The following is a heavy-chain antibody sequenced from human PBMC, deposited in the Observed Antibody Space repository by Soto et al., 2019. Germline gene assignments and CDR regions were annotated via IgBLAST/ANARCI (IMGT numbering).Heavy chain of an antibody. CDR1: EFTFSNYA. J-gene: IGHJ4*02. V-gene: IGHV3-30-3*01. CDR2: LSYDGSNK. D-gene: IGHD5-12*01. CDR3: ARGSSRDGYNPFPDY. Sequence: QVQLVESGGGVVQPGRSLRLSCAASEFTFSNYAMHWVRQAPGKGLEWVALLSYDGSNKFYADSVKGRFTISRDNSKNTLFLQMSKLRGDDTALYYCARGSSRDGYNPFPDYWGQGTLVTVSS.